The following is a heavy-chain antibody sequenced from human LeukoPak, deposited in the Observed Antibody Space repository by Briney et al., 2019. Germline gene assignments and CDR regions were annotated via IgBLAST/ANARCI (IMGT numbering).Heavy chain of an antibody. CDR2: IYYSGST. D-gene: IGHD3-22*01. CDR3: ARLPTITMINICFDP. J-gene: IGHJ5*02. V-gene: IGHV4-39*01. CDR1: GVSISSDTYY. Sequence: PSETLSLTCTVSGVSISSDTYYWGWIRQPPGKGLEWIGTIYYSGSTYFNPSLRSRITMSVDTSNNQFSLRLSSVTAADTAMYYCARLPTITMINICFDPWGQGTLVTVSS.